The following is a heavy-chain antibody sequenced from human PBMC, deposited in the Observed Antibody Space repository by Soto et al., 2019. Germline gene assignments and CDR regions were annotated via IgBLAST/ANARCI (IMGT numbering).Heavy chain of an antibody. J-gene: IGHJ4*02. D-gene: IGHD2-21*02. Sequence: QVQLTQSGAEVKKPGASVKVSCKASGDTFTDYYIHWVRQAPGQGLEWMGTVNPSGGHTTYAQHFLGRVTMTRDTSTSTLYMELISLTSDDTAVYYCARGGHVVVVTAALDYWGQGTLVTVSS. CDR1: GDTFTDYY. CDR3: ARGGHVVVVTAALDY. V-gene: IGHV1-46*01. CDR2: VNPSGGHT.